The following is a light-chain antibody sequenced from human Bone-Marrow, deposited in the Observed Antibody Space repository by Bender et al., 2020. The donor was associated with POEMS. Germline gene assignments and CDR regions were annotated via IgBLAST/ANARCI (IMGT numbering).Light chain of an antibody. CDR2: EVR. CDR3: CSYADNSVWV. V-gene: IGLV2-23*02. Sequence: QSDLTQPASVSGSPGQSITISCTGTSSDVGGYNLVSWYQQHPGKAPKLLIYEVRKRPSGVSNRFSGSKSDNAASLTISGLQAEDEADFYCCSYADNSVWVFGGGTKLTVL. CDR1: SSDVGGYNL. J-gene: IGLJ3*02.